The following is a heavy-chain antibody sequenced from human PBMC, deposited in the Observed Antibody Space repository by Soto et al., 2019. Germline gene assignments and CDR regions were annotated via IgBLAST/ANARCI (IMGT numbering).Heavy chain of an antibody. J-gene: IGHJ4*02. V-gene: IGHV3-33*01. Sequence: QVQLVESGGGVVQPRRSLRLSCAASGFTFSSYGMHWVRQAPGKGLEWVAVIWYDGSNKYYADSVKGRFTISRDNSKNTLYLQMNSLRAEDTAVYYCARDSRYSSSVAWYWGQGTLVTVSS. D-gene: IGHD6-13*01. CDR2: IWYDGSNK. CDR1: GFTFSSYG. CDR3: ARDSRYSSSVAWY.